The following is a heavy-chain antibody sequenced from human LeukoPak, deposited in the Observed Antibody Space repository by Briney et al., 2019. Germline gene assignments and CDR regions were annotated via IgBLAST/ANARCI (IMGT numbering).Heavy chain of an antibody. D-gene: IGHD3-22*01. CDR1: GGPISSYY. Sequence: PSETLSLTCTVSGGPISSYYWSWIRQPPGKGLEWIGYIYYSGSTNYNPSLKSRVTISVDTSKNQFSLKLSSVTAADTAVYYCARALRDSYYYDSSGYYEVFDYWGQGTLVTVPS. V-gene: IGHV4-59*01. J-gene: IGHJ4*02. CDR3: ARALRDSYYYDSSGYYEVFDY. CDR2: IYYSGST.